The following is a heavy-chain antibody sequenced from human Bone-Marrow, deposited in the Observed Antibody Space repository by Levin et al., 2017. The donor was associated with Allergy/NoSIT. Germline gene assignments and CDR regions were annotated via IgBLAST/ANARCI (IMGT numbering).Heavy chain of an antibody. Sequence: SLKISCSASGFTFDDYAMHWVRQAPGKGLEWVAGIFWNSDSIGYADSVKGRFTISRDNAKNSLFLQMNSLRAEDTAFYYCAKDMGVTKASIGYWGQGTLVTGSS. D-gene: IGHD2-21*02. CDR3: AKDMGVTKASIGY. J-gene: IGHJ4*02. V-gene: IGHV3-9*01. CDR1: GFTFDDYA. CDR2: IFWNSDSI.